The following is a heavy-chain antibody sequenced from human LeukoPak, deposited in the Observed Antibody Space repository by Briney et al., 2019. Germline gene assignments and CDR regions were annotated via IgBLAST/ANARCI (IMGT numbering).Heavy chain of an antibody. CDR2: ISGSGGST. J-gene: IGHJ4*02. V-gene: IGHV3-23*01. Sequence: GGSLRLSCVASGFTFSSYGMSWVRQVPGKGLEWVSEISGSGGSTYYADSVKGRFTISRDNSKNTLFLQMNSLRAEDTAVYYCARGFTSGWYPPPDYWGQGTLVTVSS. D-gene: IGHD6-19*01. CDR3: ARGFTSGWYPPPDY. CDR1: GFTFSSYG.